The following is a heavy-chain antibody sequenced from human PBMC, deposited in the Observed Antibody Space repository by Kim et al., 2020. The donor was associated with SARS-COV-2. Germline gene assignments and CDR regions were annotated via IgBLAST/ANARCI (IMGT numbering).Heavy chain of an antibody. CDR1: GFTFSSYA. CDR2: ISGSGGST. V-gene: IGHV3-23*01. D-gene: IGHD2-2*02. Sequence: GGSLRLSCAASGFTFSSYAMSWVRQAPGKGLEWVSAISGSGGSTYYADSVKGRFTISRDNSKNTLYLQMNSLRAEDTAVYYCAKSLVVPAAIGFSNYYYGMDVWGQGTTVTVSS. J-gene: IGHJ6*02. CDR3: AKSLVVPAAIGFSNYYYGMDV.